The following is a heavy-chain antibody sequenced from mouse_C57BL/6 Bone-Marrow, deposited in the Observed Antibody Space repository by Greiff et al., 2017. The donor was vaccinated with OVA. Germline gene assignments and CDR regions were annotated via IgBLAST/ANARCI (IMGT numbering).Heavy chain of an antibody. Sequence: VQLQQSGAELARPGASVKLSCKASGYTFTSYGISWVKQRTGQGLEWIGEIYPRSGNTYYNEKFKGKATLTADKSSSTAYMVLRSLTSEDSAVYFCARLGRWLMDYWGQGTSVTVSS. CDR1: GYTFTSYG. CDR3: ARLGRWLMDY. J-gene: IGHJ4*01. D-gene: IGHD4-1*01. CDR2: IYPRSGNT. V-gene: IGHV1-81*01.